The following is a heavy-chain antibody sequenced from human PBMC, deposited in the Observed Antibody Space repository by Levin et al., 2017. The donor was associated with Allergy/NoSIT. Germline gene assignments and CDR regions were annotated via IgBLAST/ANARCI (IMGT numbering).Heavy chain of an antibody. D-gene: IGHD3-10*01. V-gene: IGHV3-30*18. Sequence: GGSLRLSCAASGFSFSDYAMHWVRQTPAKGLEWVAFISYDGSITDYAASVKGRFTLSRDTSTNTLYLQMNILRPDDTAVYYCAKERHNSGSTDAFDIWGQGTMATISS. J-gene: IGHJ3*02. CDR2: ISYDGSIT. CDR3: AKERHNSGSTDAFDI. CDR1: GFSFSDYA.